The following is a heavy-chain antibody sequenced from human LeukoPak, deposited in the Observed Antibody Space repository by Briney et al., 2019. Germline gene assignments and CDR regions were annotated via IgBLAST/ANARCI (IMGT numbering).Heavy chain of an antibody. D-gene: IGHD1-26*01. V-gene: IGHV3-48*01. CDR1: GSILSDHH. CDR3: ASGMRVGPNI. J-gene: IGHJ4*02. Sequence: GGSLRLSCAASGSILSDHHMDWVRQAPGKGLEWVSFISSSSHTIYYADSVKGRFTISRGNAKNSLYLQMNSLRVEDTAVYYCASGMRVGPNIWGQGTLVTVSS. CDR2: ISSSSHTI.